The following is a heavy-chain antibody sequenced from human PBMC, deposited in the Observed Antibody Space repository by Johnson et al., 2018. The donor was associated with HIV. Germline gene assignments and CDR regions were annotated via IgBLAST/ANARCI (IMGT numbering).Heavy chain of an antibody. D-gene: IGHD1-26*01. CDR2: IGAAGDT. CDR1: GFTFSNYD. Sequence: MQLVESGGGLVQPGGSLRLSCVASGFTFSNYDMHWVRQATGKGLEWVSVIGAAGDTYYPGSVKGRFTISRENAKNSLYLQMNSLRAGDTAVYYCARGIVGATYAFDIWGQGTMVTVSS. CDR3: ARGIVGATYAFDI. V-gene: IGHV3-13*01. J-gene: IGHJ3*02.